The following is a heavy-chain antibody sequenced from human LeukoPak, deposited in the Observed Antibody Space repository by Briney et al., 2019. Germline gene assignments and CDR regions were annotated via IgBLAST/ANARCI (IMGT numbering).Heavy chain of an antibody. J-gene: IGHJ4*02. Sequence: PGGSLRLSCAASGFTFSSYGMHWVRQAPGKGLEWVSYISSSSSTIYYADSVKGRFTISRDNAKNSLYLQMNSLRAEDTAVYYCARGSYGSGSYYTDYWGQGTLVTVSS. V-gene: IGHV3-48*01. CDR3: ARGSYGSGSYYTDY. CDR1: GFTFSSYG. CDR2: ISSSSSTI. D-gene: IGHD3-10*01.